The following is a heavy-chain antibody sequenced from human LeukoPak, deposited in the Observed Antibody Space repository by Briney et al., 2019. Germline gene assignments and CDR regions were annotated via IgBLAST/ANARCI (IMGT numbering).Heavy chain of an antibody. J-gene: IGHJ4*02. V-gene: IGHV2-70*11. CDR2: IDWDDGK. Sequence: ESGPTLVNPTQTLTLTCTFSGFSLSTSGMCVSWIRQPPGKALEWLARIDWDDGKYYSTSLKTRLTISKDTSKNQVVLTMTNMDPVGTATYYCARIQSDSYGRYYFDYWGQGTLVTVSS. CDR1: GFSLSTSGMC. D-gene: IGHD5-18*01. CDR3: ARIQSDSYGRYYFDY.